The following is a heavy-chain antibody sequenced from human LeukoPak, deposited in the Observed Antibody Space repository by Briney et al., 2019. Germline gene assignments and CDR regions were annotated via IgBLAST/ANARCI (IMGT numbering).Heavy chain of an antibody. CDR3: ARLVRRYITITETTVIYFDS. CDR2: IYTSGST. V-gene: IGHV4-61*02. J-gene: IGHJ4*02. Sequence: PSETLSLTCTVSGGSISSGSYYWSWIRQPAGKGLEWIGRIYTSGSTNYNPSLKSRVTMSVDTSKNQFSLNLSSVTASDTAVYYCARLVRRYITITETTVIYFDSWGQGTLVTVSS. D-gene: IGHD4-17*01. CDR1: GGSISSGSYY.